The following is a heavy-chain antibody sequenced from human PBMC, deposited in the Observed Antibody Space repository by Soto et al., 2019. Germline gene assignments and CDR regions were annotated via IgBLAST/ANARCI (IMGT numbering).Heavy chain of an antibody. CDR3: AKMSSENYYDPVFS. V-gene: IGHV3-11*01. D-gene: IGHD3-22*01. J-gene: IGHJ4*02. Sequence: QVQLVESGGGLVKTSGSLRIACAASGFTFSDDYRSWVRQAPGKGLEWVSYISSSGNTIYYADSVKGRFTISRDNAKNSVYLQMNSLRAEDTALYFCAKMSSENYYDPVFSWGQGTLVTVSS. CDR2: ISSSGNTI. CDR1: GFTFSDDY.